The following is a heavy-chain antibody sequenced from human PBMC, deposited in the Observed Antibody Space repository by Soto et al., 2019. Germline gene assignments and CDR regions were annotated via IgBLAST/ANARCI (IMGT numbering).Heavy chain of an antibody. V-gene: IGHV3-11*06. J-gene: IGHJ4*02. CDR2: INGGSTDI. CDR3: STNTRMLDD. CDR1: GFRFSVSY. Sequence: QVQLVEAGGGLVKPGGSLTLSCAASGFRFSVSYMTWVRQAPGKGLEWLSYINGGSTDINYADSVRGRFTISRDNSKNSLYLQMDSLRVEATAVYYCSTNTRMLDDMGQGTLVTVSS.